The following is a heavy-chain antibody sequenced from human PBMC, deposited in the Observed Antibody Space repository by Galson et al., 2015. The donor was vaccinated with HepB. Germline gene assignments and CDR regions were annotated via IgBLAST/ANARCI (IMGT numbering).Heavy chain of an antibody. CDR2: IIPILGIA. J-gene: IGHJ6*02. V-gene: IGHV1-69*02. CDR3: ARGETLSYYYGSGSYYPEAPYGMDV. CDR1: GGTFSSYT. Sequence: SVKVSCKASGGTFSSYTISWVRQAPGQGLEWMGRIIPILGIANYAQEFQGRVTITADKSTSTAYMELSGLRSEDTAVYYCARGETLSYYYGSGSYYPEAPYGMDVWGQGTTVTVSS. D-gene: IGHD3-10*01.